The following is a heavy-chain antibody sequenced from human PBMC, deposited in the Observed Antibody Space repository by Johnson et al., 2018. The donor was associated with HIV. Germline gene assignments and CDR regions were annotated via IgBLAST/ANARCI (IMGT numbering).Heavy chain of an antibody. J-gene: IGHJ3*02. V-gene: IGHV3-30-3*01. Sequence: VLLLESGGGVVQPGRSLRLSCAASGFTFSSYAMHWVRQAPGKGLEWVAVISYDGSNKYYADSVKGRFTISRDNSKNTLYLQMNSLRAEDTAVYYCAKGPEGAFDIWGQGTMVTVSS. CDR3: AKGPEGAFDI. CDR2: ISYDGSNK. CDR1: GFTFSSYA. D-gene: IGHD1-14*01.